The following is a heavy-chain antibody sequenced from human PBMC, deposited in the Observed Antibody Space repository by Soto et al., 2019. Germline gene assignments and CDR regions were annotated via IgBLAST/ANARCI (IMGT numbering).Heavy chain of an antibody. V-gene: IGHV1-69*12. D-gene: IGHD2-15*01. Sequence: QVQLVQSGAEVKKPGSSVKVSCKASGGTFSSYAISWVRQAPGQGLEWMGGIIPIFGTANYAQKFQGRVTITADESTSTAYMELSSLRSEDTAVYYCARDGDTACSGGSWYSAVFDYWGQGTLVTVSS. J-gene: IGHJ4*02. CDR1: GGTFSSYA. CDR2: IIPIFGTA. CDR3: ARDGDTACSGGSWYSAVFDY.